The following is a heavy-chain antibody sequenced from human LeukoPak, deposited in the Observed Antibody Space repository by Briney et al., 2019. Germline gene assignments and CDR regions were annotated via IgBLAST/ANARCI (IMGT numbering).Heavy chain of an antibody. CDR1: GDTFTAYY. D-gene: IGHD4-23*01. J-gene: IGHJ4*02. CDR2: INPSSGGT. CDR3: ARGGLRWYVELFDY. V-gene: IGHV1-2*02. Sequence: ASVKVSCKASGDTFTAYYIHWVRQAPGQGLEWMGWINPSSGGTNYAQKFQGRATMTRDTSISTAYMELSSLRSEDTAVYYCARGGLRWYVELFDYWGQGTLVTVSS.